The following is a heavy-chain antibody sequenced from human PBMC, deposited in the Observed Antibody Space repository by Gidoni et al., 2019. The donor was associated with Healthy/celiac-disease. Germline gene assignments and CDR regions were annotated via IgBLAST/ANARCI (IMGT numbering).Heavy chain of an antibody. CDR1: AGTFSSYA. D-gene: IGHD2-21*02. CDR2: IIPIFGTA. Sequence: QVQLVPSGAEVKKPGSSVKVSCKASAGTFSSYAISRVRQAPGQGLEWMGGIIPIFGTANDAQKYQGRVTITADESTSTAYMELSRLRSEDTAVYYCARSYCGGDCYSPQDFQHWGQGTLVTVSS. CDR3: ARSYCGGDCYSPQDFQH. V-gene: IGHV1-69*01. J-gene: IGHJ1*01.